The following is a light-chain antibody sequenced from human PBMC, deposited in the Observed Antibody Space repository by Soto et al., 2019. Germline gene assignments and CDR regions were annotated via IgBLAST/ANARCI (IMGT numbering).Light chain of an antibody. J-gene: IGLJ3*02. CDR1: SGHSSYA. CDR3: QTWGTGPWV. Sequence: QPVLTQSPSASASLGASVKLTCTLSSGHSSYAIAWHQQQPEKGPRYLMKVNSDGSHSKGDGIPDRFSGSSSGAERYLTIPRLQSEDEADYYCQTWGTGPWVFGGGTQLTVL. CDR2: VNSDGSH. V-gene: IGLV4-69*01.